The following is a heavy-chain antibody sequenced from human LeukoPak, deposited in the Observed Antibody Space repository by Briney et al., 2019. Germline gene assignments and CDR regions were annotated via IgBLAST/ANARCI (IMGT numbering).Heavy chain of an antibody. CDR1: GFTFSSYS. CDR2: ISSSSSYI. Sequence: SGGSLRLSCAASGFTFSSYSMNWVRQAPGKGLEWVSSISSSSSYIYYADSVKGRFTISRDNAKNSLYLQMNSLRAEDTAVYYCARGLGYCTNGVCPLDYWGQGTLVTVSS. V-gene: IGHV3-21*01. D-gene: IGHD2-8*01. J-gene: IGHJ4*02. CDR3: ARGLGYCTNGVCPLDY.